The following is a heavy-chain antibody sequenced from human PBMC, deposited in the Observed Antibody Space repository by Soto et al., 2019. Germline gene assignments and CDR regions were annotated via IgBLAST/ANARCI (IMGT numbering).Heavy chain of an antibody. Sequence: LRLSCAASGFTFSSYSMNWVRQAPGKGLEWVSSISSSSSYIYYADSVKGRFTIPRDNAKNSLYLQMNSLRAEDTAVYYCARDAGELLNYYYGMDVWGQGTTVTVSS. J-gene: IGHJ6*02. V-gene: IGHV3-21*01. CDR3: ARDAGELLNYYYGMDV. CDR1: GFTFSSYS. D-gene: IGHD1-26*01. CDR2: ISSSSSYI.